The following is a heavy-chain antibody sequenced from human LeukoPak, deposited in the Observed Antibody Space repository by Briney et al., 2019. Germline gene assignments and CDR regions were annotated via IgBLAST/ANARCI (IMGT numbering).Heavy chain of an antibody. CDR3: ARPRGYSYDYYFDY. CDR2: IYYSGST. Sequence: SETPSLTCTVSGGSISSSSYYWGWIRQPPGKGLEWIGSIYYSGSTYYNPSLKSRVTISVDTSKNQFSLKLSSVTAADTAVYYCARPRGYSYDYYFDYWGQGTLVIVSS. J-gene: IGHJ4*02. CDR1: GGSISSSSYY. V-gene: IGHV4-39*01. D-gene: IGHD5-18*01.